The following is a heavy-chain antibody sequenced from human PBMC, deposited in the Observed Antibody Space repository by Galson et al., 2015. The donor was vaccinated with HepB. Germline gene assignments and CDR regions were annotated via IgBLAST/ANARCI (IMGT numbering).Heavy chain of an antibody. V-gene: IGHV6-1*01. Sequence: CAISGDSVSTNSAAWNWIRQSPSRGLEWLGRTYYRSKWYIGYAVSVKSRITINADTSKNQFSLQLNSVTPEDTAVYYSAREVSATGTVDIWGQGTMITVSS. J-gene: IGHJ3*02. D-gene: IGHD1-1*01. CDR2: TYYRSKWYI. CDR1: GDSVSTNSAA. CDR3: AREVSATGTVDI.